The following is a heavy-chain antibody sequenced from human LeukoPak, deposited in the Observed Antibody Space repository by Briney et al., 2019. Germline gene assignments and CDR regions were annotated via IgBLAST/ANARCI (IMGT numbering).Heavy chain of an antibody. J-gene: IGHJ5*02. D-gene: IGHD2-2*01. CDR2: SSAYNGNT. Sequence: ASVKVSCKASGYTFTSYGISWVRQAPGQGLEWMGWSSAYNGNTNYAQKLQGRVTMTTDTSTSTAYMELRSLRSDDTAVYYCARDLLSGVVVPAARNWFDPWGQGTLVTVSS. CDR1: GYTFTSYG. V-gene: IGHV1-18*01. CDR3: ARDLLSGVVVPAARNWFDP.